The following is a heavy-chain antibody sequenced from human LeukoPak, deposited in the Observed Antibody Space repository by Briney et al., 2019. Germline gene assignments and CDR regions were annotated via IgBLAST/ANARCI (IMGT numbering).Heavy chain of an antibody. J-gene: IGHJ4*02. Sequence: ASVKVSCKASGYTFTSYYMHWVRQAPGQGLEWMGIINPSGGSTSYAQKFQGRVTMTRDMSTSTVYMELSSLRSEDTAVYYCATKGPLERAFDYWGQGTLVTVSS. CDR1: GYTFTSYY. CDR3: ATKGPLERAFDY. V-gene: IGHV1-46*01. CDR2: INPSGGST. D-gene: IGHD1-1*01.